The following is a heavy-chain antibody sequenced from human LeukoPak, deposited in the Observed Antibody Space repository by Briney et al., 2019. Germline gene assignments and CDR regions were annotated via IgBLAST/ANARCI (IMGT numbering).Heavy chain of an antibody. Sequence: SRTLSLTCAISGDSVSSTSAAWNWIRQSPSRGLEWLGGTYYRSQWYNEYAASVISRITINSDTSKNQFSLQLNSVTPGDTAVYYCARGVTYSFDYWGQGTLVTVSS. V-gene: IGHV6-1*01. J-gene: IGHJ4*02. CDR3: ARGVTYSFDY. CDR1: GDSVSSTSAA. D-gene: IGHD2-21*02. CDR2: TYYRSQWYN.